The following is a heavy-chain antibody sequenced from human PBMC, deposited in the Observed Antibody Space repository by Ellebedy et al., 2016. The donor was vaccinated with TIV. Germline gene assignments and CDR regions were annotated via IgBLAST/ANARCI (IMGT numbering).Heavy chain of an antibody. J-gene: IGHJ6*02. CDR3: ARGFPVTDYYNYGMDV. D-gene: IGHD2-21*02. V-gene: IGHV3-23*01. Sequence: PGGSLRLSCAASGFMFRSYAMNWVRQAPGKGLEWVSGISGSGGSIHYADSVKGRFTISRDNSENTLSVEMNGLTAADTAVYYCARGFPVTDYYNYGMDVWGQGTTVTVSS. CDR2: ISGSGGSI. CDR1: GFMFRSYA.